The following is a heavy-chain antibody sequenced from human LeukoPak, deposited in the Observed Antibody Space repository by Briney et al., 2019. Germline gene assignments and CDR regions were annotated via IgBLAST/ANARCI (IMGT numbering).Heavy chain of an antibody. V-gene: IGHV4-30-2*01. J-gene: IGHJ3*02. CDR3: ASDLTGTLI. CDR2: IYHSGST. Sequence: SETLSLTCTVSGGSLSSGGYYWSWIRQPPGKGLEWIGYIYHSGSTYYNPSLKSRVTISVDRSKNQFSLKLSSVTAADTAVYYCASDLTGTLIWGQGTMVTVSS. D-gene: IGHD1-20*01. CDR1: GGSLSSGGYY.